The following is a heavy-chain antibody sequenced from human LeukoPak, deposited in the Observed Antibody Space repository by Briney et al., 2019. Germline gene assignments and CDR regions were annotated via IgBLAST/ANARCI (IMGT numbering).Heavy chain of an antibody. CDR1: GFTFDDYA. CDR2: ISWNSGSI. D-gene: IGHD3-10*01. Sequence: GRSLRLSCAASGFTFDDYAMHWVRQAPGKGLEWVSGISWNSGSIGYADSVKGRFTISRDNAKNSLYLQMNSLRAEDTALYYCAKDLFTMVRGVLKSWGQEPWSPSPQ. J-gene: IGHJ4*02. V-gene: IGHV3-9*01. CDR3: AKDLFTMVRGVLKS.